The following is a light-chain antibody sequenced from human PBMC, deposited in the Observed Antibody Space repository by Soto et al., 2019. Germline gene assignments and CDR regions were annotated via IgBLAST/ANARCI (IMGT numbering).Light chain of an antibody. CDR2: RAS. J-gene: IGLJ2*01. V-gene: IGLV3-9*01. CDR1: NIGSKN. Sequence: SYALTQPLSVSVAMGQTARITCGGNNIGSKNVHWYQQKPGQAPVLVIYRASNRPSGIPERFSGSNSGNTATLTISRAQVGDAADYYCQVWDSSTVFGGGTKLTVL. CDR3: QVWDSSTV.